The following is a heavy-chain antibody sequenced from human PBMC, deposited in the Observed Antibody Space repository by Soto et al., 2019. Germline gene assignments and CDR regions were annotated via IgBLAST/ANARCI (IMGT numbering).Heavy chain of an antibody. D-gene: IGHD6-19*01. CDR1: GFTFSSYG. Sequence: GGSLRLSCAASGFTFSSYGMHWVRQAPGKGLEWVAGISYDGRNKYDADSVKGRFTISRDNSKNTLYLQMNSLRAEDTAVFYCANGIAVAGTFPFDYWGQGTLVTVSS. CDR3: ANGIAVAGTFPFDY. J-gene: IGHJ4*02. CDR2: ISYDGRNK. V-gene: IGHV3-30*18.